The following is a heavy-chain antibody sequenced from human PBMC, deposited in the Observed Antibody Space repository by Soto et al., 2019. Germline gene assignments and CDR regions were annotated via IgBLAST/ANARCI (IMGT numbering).Heavy chain of an antibody. J-gene: IGHJ6*03. CDR3: AKVPPRVYYYYYMDV. CDR1: GFTFSNYW. Sequence: GGSLRLSCAASGFTFSNYWMHWVRQAPGKGLVWVSRINSDGSSTSYADSVKGRFTISRDNSKDTLYLQMNSLSADDTAVYYCAKVPPRVYYYYYMDVWGKGTTVTVSS. CDR2: INSDGSST. V-gene: IGHV3-74*01.